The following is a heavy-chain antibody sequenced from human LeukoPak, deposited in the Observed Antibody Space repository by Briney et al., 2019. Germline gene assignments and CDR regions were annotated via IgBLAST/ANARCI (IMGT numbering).Heavy chain of an antibody. CDR2: ISGSGGST. CDR1: GFTFSSYA. J-gene: IGHJ6*02. V-gene: IGHV3-23*01. Sequence: GGSLRLSCAASGFTFSSYAMSWVRQAPGKGLEWVSAISGSGGSTYYADSVKGRFTVSRDNSKNTLYLQMNSLRAEDTAVYYCAKLVSSSGYYPYRYYYGMDVWGQGTTVTVSS. D-gene: IGHD3-22*01. CDR3: AKLVSSSGYYPYRYYYGMDV.